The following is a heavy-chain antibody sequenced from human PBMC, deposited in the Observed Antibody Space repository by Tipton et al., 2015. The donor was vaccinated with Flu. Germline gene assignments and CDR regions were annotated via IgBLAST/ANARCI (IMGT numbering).Heavy chain of an antibody. D-gene: IGHD4-11*01. V-gene: IGHV4-59*01. CDR1: GGSISSYY. Sequence: TLSLTCTVSGGSISSYYWSWIRQPPGKGLEWIGYIYYSGSTNYNPSLKSRVTISVDTSKNQFSLKLSSVTAADTAVYYCARAVTGYYGVGGWGQGTTVTVSS. J-gene: IGHJ6*02. CDR2: IYYSGST. CDR3: ARAVTGYYGVGG.